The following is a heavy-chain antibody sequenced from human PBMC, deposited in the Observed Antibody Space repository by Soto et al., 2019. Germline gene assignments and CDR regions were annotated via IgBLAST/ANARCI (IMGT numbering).Heavy chain of an antibody. CDR3: VRTSLVVAPPTPADY. V-gene: IGHV3-74*01. CDR1: GFTFSSYW. Sequence: PGGSLRLSCAASGFTFSSYWMHWVRQAPGKGLVWVSRINSDGSSTSYADSVKGRFTISRDNAKNTLYLQMNSLRAEDTAVYYCVRTSLVVAPPTPADYWGQGPLVTVSS. J-gene: IGHJ4*02. CDR2: INSDGSST. D-gene: IGHD2-8*02.